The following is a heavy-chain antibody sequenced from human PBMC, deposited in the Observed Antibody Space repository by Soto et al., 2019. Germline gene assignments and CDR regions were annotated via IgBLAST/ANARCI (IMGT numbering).Heavy chain of an antibody. CDR1: AFSFRHYA. CDR3: AKPFVGEGLLVSDY. D-gene: IGHD2-8*02. CDR2: ISFDGSDK. Sequence: HVHLVESGGGVVQPGRSLRLSCVASAFSFRHYAMHWVRQAPGKGLEWVAIISFDGSDKYYADSVKGRFTISRDNSKNTLNLQINILRVEDTAVYYCAKPFVGEGLLVSDYWGQGTLVTVSS. J-gene: IGHJ4*02. V-gene: IGHV3-30*18.